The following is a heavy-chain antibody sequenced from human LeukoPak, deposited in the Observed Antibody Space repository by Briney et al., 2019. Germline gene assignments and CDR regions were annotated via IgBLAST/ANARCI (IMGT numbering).Heavy chain of an antibody. J-gene: IGHJ4*02. Sequence: ASVKVSCKASGYTFTSYGINWVRQAPGQGPEWMGWVSAYNGNTKYAQNLQGRVTMTTDTSTSTAYMELRSLRSDDTAVYYCTRDLPYSSSWESIDYWGQGTLVTVSS. V-gene: IGHV1-18*01. CDR1: GYTFTSYG. D-gene: IGHD6-13*01. CDR2: VSAYNGNT. CDR3: TRDLPYSSSWESIDY.